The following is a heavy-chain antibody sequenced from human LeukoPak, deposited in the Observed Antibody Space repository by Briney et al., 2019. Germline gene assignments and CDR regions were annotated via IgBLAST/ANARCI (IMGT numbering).Heavy chain of an antibody. Sequence: SETLSLTCTVSGYSISSGYYWGWIRQPPGKGLEWIGSIYYSGSTYYNPSLKSRVTISVDTSKNQFSLKLSSVTAADTAVYYCARQIGYRYGYAVYWGQGTLVTVSS. D-gene: IGHD5-18*01. CDR1: GYSISSGYY. V-gene: IGHV4-38-2*02. CDR2: IYYSGST. J-gene: IGHJ4*02. CDR3: ARQIGYRYGYAVY.